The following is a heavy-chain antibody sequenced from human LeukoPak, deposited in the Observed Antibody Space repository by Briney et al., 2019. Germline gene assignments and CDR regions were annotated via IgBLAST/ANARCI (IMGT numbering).Heavy chain of an antibody. V-gene: IGHV1-2*06. CDR3: ARGELVGLGATSAGWFDP. CDR1: GYTFTGYY. CDR2: INPNSGGT. J-gene: IGHJ5*02. D-gene: IGHD1-26*01. Sequence: ASVKVSCKASGYTFTGYYMHWVRQAPGQGLEWIGRINPNSGGTNSAQKFQGRVTMTRDTSISTAYMELSRLTSDDTAVYYCARGELVGLGATSAGWFDPWGQGTLVTVSS.